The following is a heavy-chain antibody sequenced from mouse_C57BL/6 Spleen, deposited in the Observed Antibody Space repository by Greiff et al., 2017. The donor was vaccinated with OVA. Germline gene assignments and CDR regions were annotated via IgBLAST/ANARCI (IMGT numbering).Heavy chain of an antibody. D-gene: IGHD1-1*01. CDR3: AREGLLRYVDY. Sequence: QVQLQQSGPELVKPGASVKISCKASGYAFSSSWMNWVKQRPGKGLEWIGRIYPGDGDTNYNGKFKGKATLTADKSSSTAYMQLSSLTSEDSAVYFCAREGLLRYVDYWGQGTTLTVSS. CDR2: IYPGDGDT. J-gene: IGHJ2*01. CDR1: GYAFSSSW. V-gene: IGHV1-82*01.